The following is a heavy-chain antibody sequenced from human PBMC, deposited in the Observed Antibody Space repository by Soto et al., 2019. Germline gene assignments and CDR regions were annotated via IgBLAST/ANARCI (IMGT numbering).Heavy chain of an antibody. Sequence: EVQLVESGGGLVQPGGSLRLSCAASGFTFSSYEMNWVRQAPGKGLEWVSYISSSGSVIYYADSVKGRFTNSRDSAKNSLYLQMNSLRAEDTAVYYCAGGRDYGGASDYFDYWGQGTLVTVSS. CDR1: GFTFSSYE. CDR3: AGGRDYGGASDYFDY. D-gene: IGHD4-17*01. CDR2: ISSSGSVI. V-gene: IGHV3-48*03. J-gene: IGHJ4*02.